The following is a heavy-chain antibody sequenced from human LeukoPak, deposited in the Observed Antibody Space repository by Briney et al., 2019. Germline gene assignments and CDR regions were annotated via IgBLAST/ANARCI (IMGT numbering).Heavy chain of an antibody. CDR2: IYYSGST. CDR1: GGSISSSSYY. CDR3: ARVSAYYYGSGSFYFDY. D-gene: IGHD3-10*01. V-gene: IGHV4-39*07. Sequence: SETLSLTCTVSGGSISSSSYYWGWIRQPPGKGLEWIGSIYYSGSTYYNPSLKSRVTISVDTSKNQFSLKLSSVTAADTAVYYCARVSAYYYGSGSFYFDYWGQGTLVTVSS. J-gene: IGHJ4*02.